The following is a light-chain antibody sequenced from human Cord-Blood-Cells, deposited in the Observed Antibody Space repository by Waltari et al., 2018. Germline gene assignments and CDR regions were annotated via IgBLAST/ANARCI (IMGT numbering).Light chain of an antibody. J-gene: IGKJ4*02. CDR3: QQSYSTPLT. Sequence: DIQMTQYPSSLSASAGDRVTITCRASQSISSYLNWYQQKPGKAPKLLIYDASSLQSGVPSRFSGSGSGTDFTLTISSLQPEDFATYYCQQSYSTPLTFGVGTKVEIK. CDR1: QSISSY. V-gene: IGKV1-39*01. CDR2: DAS.